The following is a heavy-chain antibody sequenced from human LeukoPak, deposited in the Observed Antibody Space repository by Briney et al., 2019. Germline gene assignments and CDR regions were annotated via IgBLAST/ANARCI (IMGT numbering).Heavy chain of an antibody. CDR3: ARLMTTVTTVPH. V-gene: IGHV1-69*04. CDR2: IIPILGIA. Sequence: SVKVSCKASGGTFSSYAISWVRQAPGQGLEWMGRIIPILGIANYAQKLQGRVTITAGKSTSTAYMELSSLRSEDTAVYYCARLMTTVTTVPHWGQGTLVTVSS. D-gene: IGHD4-17*01. CDR1: GGTFSSYA. J-gene: IGHJ4*02.